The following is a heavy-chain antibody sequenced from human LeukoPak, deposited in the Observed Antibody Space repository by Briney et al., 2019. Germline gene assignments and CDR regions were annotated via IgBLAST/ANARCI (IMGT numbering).Heavy chain of an antibody. Sequence: SETLSLTCTVSGYSISSGYYWGWIRQPPGKGLEWIGSIYHSGSTYYNPSLKSRVTISVDTSKNQFSLKLSSVTAADTAVYYCARDRGSSSFRPYYYMDVWGKGTTVTVSS. J-gene: IGHJ6*03. CDR1: GYSISSGYY. D-gene: IGHD6-6*01. V-gene: IGHV4-38-2*02. CDR2: IYHSGST. CDR3: ARDRGSSSFRPYYYMDV.